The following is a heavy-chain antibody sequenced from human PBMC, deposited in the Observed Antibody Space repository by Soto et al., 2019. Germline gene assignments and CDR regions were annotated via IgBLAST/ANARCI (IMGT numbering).Heavy chain of an antibody. D-gene: IGHD4-17*01. CDR1: VFTFRSYA. Sequence: WWSLRLSCSASVFTFRSYAMNWFRQAPGKGLEWVSSISGTGASTYYADSVKGRLTISRDYSKTTLSLQMNSLRAEDTAVYYCAKGGEYSYTFDYWGQGALVTVSS. V-gene: IGHV3-23*01. CDR2: ISGTGAST. CDR3: AKGGEYSYTFDY. J-gene: IGHJ4*02.